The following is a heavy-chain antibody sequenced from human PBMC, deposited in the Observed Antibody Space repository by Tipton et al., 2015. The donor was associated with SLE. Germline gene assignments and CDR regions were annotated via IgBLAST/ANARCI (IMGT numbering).Heavy chain of an antibody. CDR1: GGSFSSFY. CDR2: LSDIGRT. J-gene: IGHJ3*02. Sequence: TLSLTCTVSGGSFSSFYWSWIRQPPGKGLEWIGYLSDIGRTNYRSSLRSRVTISVDTSKNHLSLKMTSMTAADTAVYYCARQRDLDAFDIWGQGTMVIVSS. CDR3: ARQRDLDAFDI. V-gene: IGHV4-59*08.